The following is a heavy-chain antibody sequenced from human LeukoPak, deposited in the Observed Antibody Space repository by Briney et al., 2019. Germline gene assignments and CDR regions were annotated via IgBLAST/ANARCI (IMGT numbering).Heavy chain of an antibody. V-gene: IGHV3-48*03. D-gene: IGHD3-22*01. Sequence: AGGSLRLSCAASGFTFSSYEMNWVRQAPGKGLEGVLYISSSSRTIYYADSVKGRFTFPRDNAKNSLYLQMNSLRAEDTAVYYCARDSRAYYYDSSGVYWGQGTLVTVSS. CDR1: GFTFSSYE. J-gene: IGHJ4*02. CDR3: ARDSRAYYYDSSGVY. CDR2: ISSSSRTI.